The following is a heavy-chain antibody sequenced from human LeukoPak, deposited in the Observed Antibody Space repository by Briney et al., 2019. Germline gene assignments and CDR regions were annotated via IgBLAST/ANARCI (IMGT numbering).Heavy chain of an antibody. CDR1: GFTFSGSA. V-gene: IGHV3-73*01. Sequence: PGGSLRLSCAASGFTFSGSAMHWVRQASGKGLEWVGRIRSKANSYATAYAASVEGRFTISRDDSKNTAYLQMNSLKTEDTAVYYCTSELEPPPSYYYYYGMDVWGQGTTVTVSS. D-gene: IGHD1-1*01. CDR2: IRSKANSYAT. J-gene: IGHJ6*02. CDR3: TSELEPPPSYYYYYGMDV.